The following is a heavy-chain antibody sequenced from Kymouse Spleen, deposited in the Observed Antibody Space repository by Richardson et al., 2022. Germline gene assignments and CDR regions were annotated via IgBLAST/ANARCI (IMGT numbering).Heavy chain of an antibody. J-gene: IGHJ4*02. V-gene: IGHV3-33*01. CDR3: ARRSSSWYGDFDY. Sequence: QVQLVESGGGVVQPGRSLRLSCAASGFTFSSYGMHWVRQAPGKGLEWVAVIWYDGSNKYYADSVKGRFTISRDNSKNTLYLQMNSLRAEDTAVYYCARRSSSWYGDFDYWGQGTLVTVSS. D-gene: IGHD6-13*01. CDR2: IWYDGSNK. CDR1: GFTFSSYG.